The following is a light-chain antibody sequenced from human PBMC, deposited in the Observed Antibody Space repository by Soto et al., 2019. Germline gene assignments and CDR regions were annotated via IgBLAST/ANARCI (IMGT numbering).Light chain of an antibody. Sequence: DIQMTQSPSSLSASVGDRVTITCQASQDISNYLNWYQQKPGKAPKLLIYDASNLETGVPSRFSGSGSGTDFTFTISSLQPEDIATYYCQQYYSYPVTFGPGTKVDIK. V-gene: IGKV1-33*01. J-gene: IGKJ3*01. CDR2: DAS. CDR3: QQYYSYPVT. CDR1: QDISNY.